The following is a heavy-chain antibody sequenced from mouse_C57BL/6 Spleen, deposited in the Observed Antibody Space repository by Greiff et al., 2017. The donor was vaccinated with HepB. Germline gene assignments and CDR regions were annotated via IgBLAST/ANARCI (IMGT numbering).Heavy chain of an antibody. Sequence: VQLQQSGAELVKPGASVKLSCKASGYAFSSYWMNWVKLRPGKGLEWIGQIYPGDGDTNYNGKFKGKATLTADKSSSTAYMQLSSLTSEDSAVYFCAYGYDPAMDYWGQGTSVTVSS. V-gene: IGHV1-80*01. J-gene: IGHJ4*01. CDR2: IYPGDGDT. CDR3: AYGYDPAMDY. CDR1: GYAFSSYW. D-gene: IGHD2-2*01.